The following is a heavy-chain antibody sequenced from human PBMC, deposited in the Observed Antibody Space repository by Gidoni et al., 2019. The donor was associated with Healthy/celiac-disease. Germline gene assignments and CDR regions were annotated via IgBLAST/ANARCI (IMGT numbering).Heavy chain of an antibody. CDR3: ARVSEESSGYYYGSRVHAFDN. Sequence: QVQLQESGPGLVKPSETLSLTCTVSGGSISSYSWSWSRQPPGKGLEWIGYIYYSGSTNYNPSLKSRVTISVDTSKNQFSLKLSSVTAADTAVYYCARVSEESSGYYYGSRVHAFDNWGQGTMVTVSS. CDR2: IYYSGST. CDR1: GGSISSYS. D-gene: IGHD3-22*01. J-gene: IGHJ3*02. V-gene: IGHV4-59*01.